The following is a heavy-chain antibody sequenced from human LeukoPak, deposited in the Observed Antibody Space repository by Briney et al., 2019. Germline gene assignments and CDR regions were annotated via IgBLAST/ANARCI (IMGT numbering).Heavy chain of an antibody. J-gene: IGHJ4*02. V-gene: IGHV4-34*01. CDR3: ARLGKQWLFVYYFDY. D-gene: IGHD6-19*01. CDR1: GGSFSGYY. CDR2: INHSGST. Sequence: SETLTLTCAVYGGSFSGYYWSWIRQPPGKGLEWTGEINHSGSTNYNPSLKSRVTISVDTSKNQFSLKLSSVTAADTAVYYCARLGKQWLFVYYFDYWGQGTLVTVSS.